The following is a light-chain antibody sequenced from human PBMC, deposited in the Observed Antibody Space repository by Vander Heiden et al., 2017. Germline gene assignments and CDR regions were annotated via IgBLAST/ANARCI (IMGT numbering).Light chain of an antibody. CDR3: SSYTSSSTLV. J-gene: IGLJ1*01. V-gene: IGLV2-14*01. CDR2: DVS. CDR1: SGDVGGNSY. Sequence: QSALTQPASVSGPPGQSVTSSCTGTSGDVGGNSYVSWYQQHPGKAPKLMIYDVSNRPSGVSNRFSGSKSGNTASLTISGLQAEDEADYYCSSYTSSSTLVFGTGTKVTVL.